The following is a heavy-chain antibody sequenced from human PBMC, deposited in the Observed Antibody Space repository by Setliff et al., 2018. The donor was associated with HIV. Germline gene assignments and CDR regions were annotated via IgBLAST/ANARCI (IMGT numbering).Heavy chain of an antibody. CDR1: GYTFTSYA. CDR3: ARETDWDGGFDY. J-gene: IGHJ4*02. V-gene: IGHV1-3*01. CDR2: INAGNGNT. Sequence: GASVKVSCKASGYTFTSYAMHWVRQAPGQRLEWMGWINAGNGNTKCSQKFQGRVTITRDTSASTAYMELSSLRSEDTAVYYCARETDWDGGFDYWGQGTLVTVS. D-gene: IGHD1-1*01.